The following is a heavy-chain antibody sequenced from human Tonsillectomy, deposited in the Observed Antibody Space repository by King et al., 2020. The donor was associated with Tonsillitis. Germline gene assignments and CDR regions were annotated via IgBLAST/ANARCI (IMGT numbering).Heavy chain of an antibody. J-gene: IGHJ3*02. CDR2: ITPNSGDT. CDR3: AIFTGASQEAFDI. D-gene: IGHD2-8*02. V-gene: IGHV1-2*02. Sequence: VQLVESGAEVRKPGASVKVSCKASGYTFIDYYVQWVRQAPGQGLEWMGWITPNSGDTNYAQKFQDRVIITRDLSISTAYMELSRLRSDDTAVYYCAIFTGASQEAFDIWGQGTMVIVSS. CDR1: GYTFIDYY.